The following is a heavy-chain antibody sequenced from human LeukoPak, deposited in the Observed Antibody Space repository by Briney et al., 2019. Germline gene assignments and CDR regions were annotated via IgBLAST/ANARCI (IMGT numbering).Heavy chain of an antibody. Sequence: GGSLRLSCAASGFTFSSYAMSWVRQAPGKGLEWVSAISGSGGSTYYADSVKGRFTISRDNSKNTLYLQMNSLRAEDTAVYYCAKDGGGRYFDWFKEGDYWGQGTLVTVSS. CDR2: ISGSGGST. CDR3: AKDGGGRYFDWFKEGDY. V-gene: IGHV3-23*01. CDR1: GFTFSSYA. J-gene: IGHJ4*02. D-gene: IGHD3-9*01.